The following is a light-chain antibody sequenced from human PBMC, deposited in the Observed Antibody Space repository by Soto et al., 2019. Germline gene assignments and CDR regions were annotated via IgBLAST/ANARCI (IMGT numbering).Light chain of an antibody. V-gene: IGKV4-1*01. CDR3: QQYYSLPLT. CDR1: QSVLYDSNNKNY. Sequence: VLTQSPDSLAASLGERATINCKSSQSVLYDSNNKNYLAWYQHKAGQPPKLLIYWASTRKYGVPDRFSGSGSGTDFTLTINNLQAEDVAVYYCQQYYSLPLTFGGGTKVEI. J-gene: IGKJ4*01. CDR2: WAS.